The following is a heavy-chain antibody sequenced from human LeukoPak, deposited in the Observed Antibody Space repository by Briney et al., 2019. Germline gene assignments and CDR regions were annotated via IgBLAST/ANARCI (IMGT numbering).Heavy chain of an antibody. J-gene: IGHJ3*02. V-gene: IGHV3-21*01. CDR2: ISSSSSYI. CDR1: GFTFSSYS. Sequence: PGGSLRLSCAASGFTFSSYSMNWVRQAPGKGLEWVSSISSSSSYIYYADSVKGRFTISRDNAKNSLYLQMNSLRAEDTAVYYCARRLGGSSSFDYAFDIWGQGTMVTVSS. CDR3: ARRLGGSSSFDYAFDI. D-gene: IGHD6-13*01.